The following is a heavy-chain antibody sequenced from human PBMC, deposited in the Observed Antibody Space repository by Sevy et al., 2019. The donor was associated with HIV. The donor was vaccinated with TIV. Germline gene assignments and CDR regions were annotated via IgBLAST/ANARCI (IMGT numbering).Heavy chain of an antibody. CDR2: ISSTGSSM. J-gene: IGHJ4*02. Sequence: GGSLRLSCAASGFTGFTFGDLYMSWIRQAPGKGLEWVSYISSTGSSMYYVDSVKGRFTISRDNAKNSLYLQMNSLRAEDTAFEYCTTYVYDSSGLDYWGQGTLVTVSS. CDR1: GFTGFTFGDLY. V-gene: IGHV3-11*01. D-gene: IGHD3-22*01. CDR3: TTYVYDSSGLDY.